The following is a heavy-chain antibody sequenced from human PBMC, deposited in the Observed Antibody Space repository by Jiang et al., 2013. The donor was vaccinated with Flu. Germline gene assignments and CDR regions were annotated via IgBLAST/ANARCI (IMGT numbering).Heavy chain of an antibody. CDR2: IYYSGST. Sequence: GPGLVKPSETLSLTCTVSGGSISSYYWSWIRQPPGKGLEWIGYIYYSGSTNYNPSLKSRVTISVDTSKNQFSLKLSSVTAADTAVYYCARGTTGITGYYYGMDVWGQGTTVTVSS. V-gene: IGHV4-59*01. CDR3: ARGTTGITGYYYGMDV. D-gene: IGHD1-1*01. J-gene: IGHJ6*02. CDR1: GGSISSYY.